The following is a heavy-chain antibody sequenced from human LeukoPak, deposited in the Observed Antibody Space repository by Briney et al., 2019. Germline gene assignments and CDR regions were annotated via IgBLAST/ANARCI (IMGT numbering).Heavy chain of an antibody. V-gene: IGHV1-69*13. J-gene: IGHJ6*02. CDR2: IIPIFGTA. Sequence: GASVKVSCKASGGTFSSYAISWVRQAPGQGLEWMGGIIPIFGTANYAQKFQGRVTITADESTSTAYMELSSLRSEDTAVYYCARDLVKTIFGEEYYYYGMDVWGQGTTVTVSS. CDR3: ARDLVKTIFGEEYYYYGMDV. D-gene: IGHD3-3*01. CDR1: GGTFSSYA.